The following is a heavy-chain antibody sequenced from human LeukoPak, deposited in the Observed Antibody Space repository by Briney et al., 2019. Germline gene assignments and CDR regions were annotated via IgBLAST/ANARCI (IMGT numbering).Heavy chain of an antibody. D-gene: IGHD5-24*01. Sequence: ASVKVSCKASGYTFTGYYMHWVRQAPGQGLEWMGWINPNSGGTNYAQKFQGRVTMTRDTSISTAYMELSRLRSDDTAVYYCARGTREMATIRGGAFDIWGQGTTVTVSS. CDR2: INPNSGGT. CDR1: GYTFTGYY. V-gene: IGHV1-2*02. CDR3: ARGTREMATIRGGAFDI. J-gene: IGHJ3*02.